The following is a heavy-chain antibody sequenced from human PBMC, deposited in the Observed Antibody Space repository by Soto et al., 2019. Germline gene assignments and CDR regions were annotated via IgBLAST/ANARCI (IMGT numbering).Heavy chain of an antibody. CDR2: IKTDGSFS. Sequence: EVQLVESGGGLVQPGGSLRLSCAASGFTFSSYYMHWVRQAPGKGLVWISRIKTDGSFSSYADSVKGRFTISRDNARNTLFLQMNSLSDDDTAVYYCARGFYGDPPALDYWGQGTLVGVSS. J-gene: IGHJ4*02. CDR3: ARGFYGDPPALDY. CDR1: GFTFSSYY. D-gene: IGHD4-17*01. V-gene: IGHV3-74*01.